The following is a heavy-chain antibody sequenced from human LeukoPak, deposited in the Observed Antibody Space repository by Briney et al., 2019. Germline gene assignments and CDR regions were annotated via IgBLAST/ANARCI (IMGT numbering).Heavy chain of an antibody. CDR2: ISSSGSTI. J-gene: IGHJ4*02. Sequence: GGSLRLSCAASGFTFSSYEMNWVRQAPGKGLEWVSYISSSGSTIYYADPVKGRFTISRDNAKNSLYLQMNSLRAEDTAVYYCARGSFDWLLFDYWGQGTLVTVSS. V-gene: IGHV3-48*03. CDR1: GFTFSSYE. D-gene: IGHD3-9*01. CDR3: ARGSFDWLLFDY.